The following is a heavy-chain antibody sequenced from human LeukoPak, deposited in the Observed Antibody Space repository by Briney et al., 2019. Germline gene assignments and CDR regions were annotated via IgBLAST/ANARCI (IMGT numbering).Heavy chain of an antibody. CDR1: GFTFSNAW. Sequence: GGSLRLSCAASGFTFSNAWMNWVRQAPGKGLEWVGRIKSKTDGGTTDYAAPVKGRFTISRDDSKNTLYLQMNSLKTEDTAMYYCTTDRGGSYSEAFDIWGQGTMVTVSS. V-gene: IGHV3-15*07. J-gene: IGHJ3*02. D-gene: IGHD1-26*01. CDR2: IKSKTDGGTT. CDR3: TTDRGGSYSEAFDI.